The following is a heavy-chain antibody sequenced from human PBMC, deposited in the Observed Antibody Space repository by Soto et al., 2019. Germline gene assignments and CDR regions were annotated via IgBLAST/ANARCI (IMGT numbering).Heavy chain of an antibody. V-gene: IGHV3-30-3*01. Sequence: VGSLRLSCAASGFTFSSYAMHWVRQAPGKGLEWVAVISYDGSNKYYADSVKGRFTISRDNSKNTLYLQMNSLRAEDTAVYYCARGGIPDYADYWGQGTLVTVSS. CDR3: ARGGIPDYADY. CDR2: ISYDGSNK. J-gene: IGHJ4*02. D-gene: IGHD4-17*01. CDR1: GFTFSSYA.